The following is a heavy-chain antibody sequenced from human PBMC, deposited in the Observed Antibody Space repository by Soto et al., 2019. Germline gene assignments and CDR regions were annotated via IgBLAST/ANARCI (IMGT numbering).Heavy chain of an antibody. CDR3: ASYFDDSSAQGY. V-gene: IGHV4-34*01. Sequence: PSETLSLTCAVYGGSFSGYYWSWIRQPPGKGLEWIGEINHSGSTNYNPSLKSRVTISVDTSKNQFSLKLSSVTAADTAVYYCASYFDDSSAQGYWGQVTPVTFSS. D-gene: IGHD3-22*01. CDR2: INHSGST. CDR1: GGSFSGYY. J-gene: IGHJ4*02.